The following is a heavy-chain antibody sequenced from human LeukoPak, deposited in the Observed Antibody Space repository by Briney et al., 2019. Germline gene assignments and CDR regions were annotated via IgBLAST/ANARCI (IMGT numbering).Heavy chain of an antibody. J-gene: IGHJ4*02. Sequence: KSSETLSLTCTISGGSISSYYWSWIRQPVGKGLEWIGRIYTSGSTNYNPSLKSRVTMSVDTSKNQFSLKLSSVTAADTAVYYCAREGGPYDSSHYWGQGTLLTVSS. V-gene: IGHV4-4*07. CDR3: AREGGPYDSSHY. CDR2: IYTSGST. D-gene: IGHD3-22*01. CDR1: GGSISSYY.